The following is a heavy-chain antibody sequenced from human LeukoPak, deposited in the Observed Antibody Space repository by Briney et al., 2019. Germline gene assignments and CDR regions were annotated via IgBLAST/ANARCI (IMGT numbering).Heavy chain of an antibody. Sequence: PSETLSLTCTVSGVSISSYYWSWLRQPPGKGLEWVGYIYYSGSTNYNPSLKSRVTISVDTSKNQCSLKLSSVTAADTAVYYCARSYCGGDCYSTFDYWGQGTLVTVSS. D-gene: IGHD2-21*02. V-gene: IGHV4-59*01. CDR2: IYYSGST. J-gene: IGHJ4*02. CDR3: ARSYCGGDCYSTFDY. CDR1: GVSISSYY.